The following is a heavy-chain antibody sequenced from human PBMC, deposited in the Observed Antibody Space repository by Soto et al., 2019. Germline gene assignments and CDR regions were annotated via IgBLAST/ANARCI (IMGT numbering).Heavy chain of an antibody. CDR1: GYTFTSYG. D-gene: IGHD6-13*01. V-gene: IGHV1-3*01. CDR3: VRRHVSATGIDWFNP. J-gene: IGHJ5*02. CDR2: INAANGDT. Sequence: ASVKVSCKASGYTFTSYGIHWVRQAPGQRLEWMGWINAANGDTKYSPKFQGRVTITRDTSASTAYMELSSLRSEDTAVYYCVRRHVSATGIDWFNPWGQGTLVTVYS.